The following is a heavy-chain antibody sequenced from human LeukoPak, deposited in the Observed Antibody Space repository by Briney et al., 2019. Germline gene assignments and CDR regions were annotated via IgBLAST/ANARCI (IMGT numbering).Heavy chain of an antibody. CDR1: GYTFTSYG. D-gene: IGHD3-9*01. Sequence: ASVKVSCKASGYTFTSYGISSGRQAPGQGLEWMGWISAYNGNTNYAQKLQGRVTMTTDTSTSTDYMELRSLRSDDTAVYYCARDRDILTGYRSGFDYWGQGTLVTVSS. CDR2: ISAYNGNT. J-gene: IGHJ4*02. CDR3: ARDRDILTGYRSGFDY. V-gene: IGHV1-18*01.